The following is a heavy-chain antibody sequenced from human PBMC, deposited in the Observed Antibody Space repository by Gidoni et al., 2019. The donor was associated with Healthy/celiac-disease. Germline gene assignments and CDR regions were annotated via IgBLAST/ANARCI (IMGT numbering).Heavy chain of an antibody. CDR1: GFPVSGNY. CDR3: ASRNSYDSSGYYLGY. Sequence: EVQLVESGGVLVQPGGSLRLSGAASGFPVSGNYMGWVRQAPGKGLEWVSVIYSGGSTYYADSVKGRFTISRDNSKNTLYLQMNSLRAEDTAVYYCASRNSYDSSGYYLGYWGQGTLVTVSS. V-gene: IGHV3-66*01. D-gene: IGHD3-22*01. CDR2: IYSGGST. J-gene: IGHJ4*02.